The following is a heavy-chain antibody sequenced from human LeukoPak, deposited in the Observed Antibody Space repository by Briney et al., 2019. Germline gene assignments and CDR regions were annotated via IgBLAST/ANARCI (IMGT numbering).Heavy chain of an antibody. D-gene: IGHD1-26*01. V-gene: IGHV3-21*01. CDR3: AKGSDFDH. Sequence: PGGSLRLSCVASGFTFSSYTMNWVRQAPGKGLEFVSSITRSGAYIYYADSVKGRFTISRDNAKHSVYLQMSSLRAEDTAVYYCAKGSDFDHWGQGTPVTVSS. CDR1: GFTFSSYT. CDR2: ITRSGAYI. J-gene: IGHJ4*02.